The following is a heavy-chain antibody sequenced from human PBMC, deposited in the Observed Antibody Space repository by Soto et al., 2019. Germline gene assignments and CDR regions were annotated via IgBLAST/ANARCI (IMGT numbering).Heavy chain of an antibody. J-gene: IGHJ6*03. CDR1: GYSFTSYW. D-gene: IGHD2-2*01. Sequence: GGSLRLSCKGSGYSFTSYWIGWVRQMPGKGLEWMGIIYPGDSDTRYSPSFQGQVTISADKSISTGYLQWSSLKASDTAMYYCARLLPYCSSTSCYPTDYYYYMDVWGKGTTVTVSS. CDR3: ARLLPYCSSTSCYPTDYYYYMDV. CDR2: IYPGDSDT. V-gene: IGHV5-51*01.